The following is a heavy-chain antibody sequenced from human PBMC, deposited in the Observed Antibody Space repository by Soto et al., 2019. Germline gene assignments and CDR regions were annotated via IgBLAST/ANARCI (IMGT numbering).Heavy chain of an antibody. J-gene: IGHJ6*02. CDR1: GFTFDDYA. Sequence: EVQLVESGGGLVQPGRSLRLSCAASGFTFDDYAMHWVRQAPGKGLEWVSGISWNSGSIGYADSVKGRFTISRDNAKNSLYLQMNSLRAEDTALYYCAKAISFGDEDYYGMDVWGQGTTVTVSS. CDR2: ISWNSGSI. V-gene: IGHV3-9*01. D-gene: IGHD3-10*01. CDR3: AKAISFGDEDYYGMDV.